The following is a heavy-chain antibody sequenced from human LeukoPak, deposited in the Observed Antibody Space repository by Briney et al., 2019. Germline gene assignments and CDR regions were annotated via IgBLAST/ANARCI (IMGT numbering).Heavy chain of an antibody. CDR3: ARDGYYDFWSGYYYSNSFDP. CDR1: GGSISSSSYY. Sequence: SETLSLTCTVSGGSISSSSYYWGWIRQPPGKGLEWIGSIYYSGSTYYNPSLKSRVTISVDTSKNQFSLKLSSVTAADTAVYYCARDGYYDFWSGYYYSNSFDPWGQGTLVTVSS. CDR2: IYYSGST. D-gene: IGHD3-3*01. V-gene: IGHV4-39*02. J-gene: IGHJ5*02.